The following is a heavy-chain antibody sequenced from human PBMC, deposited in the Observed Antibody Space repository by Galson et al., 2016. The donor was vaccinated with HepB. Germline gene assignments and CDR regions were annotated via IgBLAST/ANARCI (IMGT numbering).Heavy chain of an antibody. V-gene: IGHV5-51*01. CDR3: ARHIIEYSDFDPTLYVDY. D-gene: IGHD4-11*01. CDR1: GYNFTRDW. J-gene: IGHJ4*02. Sequence: QSGAEVKKPGESLKISCRGSGYNFTRDWIGWVRQMPGKGLEWMGIVYPGDSDTRYSPSFQGQVTISADKSINTAYLQWSSLRASDTAMYYCARHIIEYSDFDPTLYVDYWGQGTLVTVSS. CDR2: VYPGDSDT.